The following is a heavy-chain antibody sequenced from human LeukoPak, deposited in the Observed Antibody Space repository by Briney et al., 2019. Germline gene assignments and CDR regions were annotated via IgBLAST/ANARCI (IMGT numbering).Heavy chain of an antibody. CDR2: INHSGSN. Sequence: ASEALSLTCALYVESFRVYYWCCMRQTPGEGLEWIGEINHSGSNNYNPSLKCRVTISVDTSKNQYSLKLSSVTAADTAVYYCAGVTVATGGYWGQGTLVTVSS. CDR3: AGVTVATGGY. D-gene: IGHD5-12*01. J-gene: IGHJ4*02. V-gene: IGHV4-34*01. CDR1: VESFRVYY.